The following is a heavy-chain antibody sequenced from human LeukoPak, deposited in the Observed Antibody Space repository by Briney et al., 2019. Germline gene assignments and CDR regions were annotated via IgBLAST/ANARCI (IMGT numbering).Heavy chain of an antibody. CDR3: ARSSTSRIVGATLDY. V-gene: IGHV1-69*01. Sequence: GSSVKVSFKASGGTFSSYAISWVRQAPGQGLEWMGGIIPIFGTANYAQKFQGRVTITADESTSTAYMELSSLRSEDTAVYYCARSSTSRIVGATLDYWGQGTLVTVSS. D-gene: IGHD1-26*01. CDR2: IIPIFGTA. CDR1: GGTFSSYA. J-gene: IGHJ4*02.